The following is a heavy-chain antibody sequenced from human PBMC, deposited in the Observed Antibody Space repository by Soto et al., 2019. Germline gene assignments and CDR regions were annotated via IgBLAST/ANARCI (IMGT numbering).Heavy chain of an antibody. CDR3: ARAWGGFDFRYFDL. V-gene: IGHV4-4*02. CDR2: ISQSGST. J-gene: IGHJ2*01. CDR1: SGSISSGNW. Sequence: QVQLQESGPGLVRPSGTLSLTCDVSSGSISSGNWWIWNRQPPGKGLEWIGEISQSGSTNYNPSLKSRVTISLGKSKNQFSLKLTSVTAADTAVYYCARAWGGFDFRYFDLWGRGTLVTVSS. D-gene: IGHD5-12*01.